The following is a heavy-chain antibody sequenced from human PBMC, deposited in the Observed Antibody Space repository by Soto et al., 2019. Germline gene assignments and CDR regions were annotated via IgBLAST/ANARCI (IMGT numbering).Heavy chain of an antibody. D-gene: IGHD3-16*02. CDR1: GFTFSSYA. J-gene: IGHJ6*02. CDR3: ASDLLTGELSTNYYYYGMDV. Sequence: QVQLVESGGGVVKPGRSLRLSCAASGFTFSSYAMHWVRQAPGKGLEWVAVISYDGSNKYYADSVKGRFTISRDNSKNTLYLQMNSLRAEDTAVYYCASDLLTGELSTNYYYYGMDVWGQGTTVTVSS. V-gene: IGHV3-30-3*01. CDR2: ISYDGSNK.